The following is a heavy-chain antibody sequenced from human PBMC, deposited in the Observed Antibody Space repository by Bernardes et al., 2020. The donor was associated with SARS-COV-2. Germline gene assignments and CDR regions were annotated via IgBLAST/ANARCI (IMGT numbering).Heavy chain of an antibody. D-gene: IGHD1-26*01. CDR3: ATLRDSGSIRGNY. CDR2: ITSSSGYK. CDR1: GFTFSSHT. Sequence: GGSLRHSCAASGFTFSSHTMNWVRQAPGKGLEWVSFITSSSGYKHYADSVKGRFTISRDNAKNSVFLQMNSLRVEDTAVYYCATLRDSGSIRGNYWGQGILVTVSS. V-gene: IGHV3-21*01. J-gene: IGHJ4*02.